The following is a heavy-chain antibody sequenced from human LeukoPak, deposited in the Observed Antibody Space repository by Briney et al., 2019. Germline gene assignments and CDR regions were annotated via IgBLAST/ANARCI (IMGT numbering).Heavy chain of an antibody. CDR2: IYYSGST. D-gene: IGHD6-13*01. CDR1: GGSISSYY. Sequence: SETLSLTCTVSGGSISSYYWSWIRQPPGKGLEWIGYIYYSGSTNYNPSLKSRVTISVDTSKNQFSLKLSSVTAADTAVYYCARVSSSWPYYYYYYYMDVWGKGTTVTISS. CDR3: ARVSSSWPYYYYYYYMDV. V-gene: IGHV4-59*01. J-gene: IGHJ6*03.